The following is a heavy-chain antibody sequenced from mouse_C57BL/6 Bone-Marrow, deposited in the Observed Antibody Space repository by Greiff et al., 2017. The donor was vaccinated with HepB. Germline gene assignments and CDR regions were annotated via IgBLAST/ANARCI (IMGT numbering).Heavy chain of an antibody. CDR3: AIDSYGG. V-gene: IGHV1-56*01. CDR1: GYTFPSHW. J-gene: IGHJ4*01. Sequence: QVQLQQSGPELVRPGASVKISCNAPGYTFPSHWMQWVRQRPGQGLEWIGEVFPGSGSTYYNEKFKGKATLTVDTSSSTAYMQLSSLTSEDSAVYFCAIDSYGGWGQGTSVTVSS. D-gene: IGHD3-3*01. CDR2: VFPGSGST.